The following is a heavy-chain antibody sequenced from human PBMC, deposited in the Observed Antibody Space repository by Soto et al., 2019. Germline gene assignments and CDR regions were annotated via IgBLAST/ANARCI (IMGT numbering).Heavy chain of an antibody. Sequence: SVKVSCKASGGTFSSYAISWVRQAPGQGLEWMGGIIPIFGTANYAQKFQGRVTITADKSTSTAYMELSSLRSEDTAVYYCVGGYSSSWYYFDYWGQGTLVTVSS. CDR3: VGGYSSSWYYFDY. D-gene: IGHD6-13*01. V-gene: IGHV1-69*06. J-gene: IGHJ4*02. CDR2: IIPIFGTA. CDR1: GGTFSSYA.